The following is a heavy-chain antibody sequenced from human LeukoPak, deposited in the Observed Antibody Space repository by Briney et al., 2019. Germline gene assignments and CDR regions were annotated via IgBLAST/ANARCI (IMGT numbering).Heavy chain of an antibody. CDR2: INPNSGGT. CDR1: GYSFTGYY. D-gene: IGHD2-8*01. CDR3: ARTESCTNGVCYANWFDP. J-gene: IGHJ5*02. V-gene: IGHV1-2*02. Sequence: ASMKVSCKASGYSFTGYYIHWVRQAPGQGLEWMGWINPNSGGTNYAQKFQGRVTMTRDTSISTAYMELSRLRSDDTAVYYCARTESCTNGVCYANWFDPWGQGTLVTVSS.